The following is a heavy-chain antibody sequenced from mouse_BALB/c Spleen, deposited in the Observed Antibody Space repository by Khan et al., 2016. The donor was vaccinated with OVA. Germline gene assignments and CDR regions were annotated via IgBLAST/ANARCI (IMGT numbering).Heavy chain of an antibody. D-gene: IGHD1-1*01. CDR2: INTGGAYT. J-gene: IGHJ3*01. V-gene: IGHV5-6*01. CDR3: ARLAYYYNSEGFAY. Sequence: EVQVVESGGDFVRPGGSLKLSCAASGFTFSTYGMSWVRQTPDKRLEWVATINTGGAYTYYPDTVQGRFTISRDNAKNTLYLQLSSLKSEDTAIYYCARLAYYYNSEGFAYWGRGTLVTVSA. CDR1: GFTFSTYG.